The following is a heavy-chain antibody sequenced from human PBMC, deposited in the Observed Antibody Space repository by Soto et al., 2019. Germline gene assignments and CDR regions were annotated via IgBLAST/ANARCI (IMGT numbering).Heavy chain of an antibody. CDR2: IRSTADGGTI. CDR3: TTEPDYSNYFDY. Sequence: EVQLVESGGGLVKPGGSLRLSFAASGFTFNNAWMNWVRQAPGKGLEWVGRIRSTADGGTIDYAAPVKDRFTISRDDSKNTLHLQMNSLKTEDTAVYYCTTEPDYSNYFDYWGQGTLVTVSS. J-gene: IGHJ4*02. D-gene: IGHD4-4*01. CDR1: GFTFNNAW. V-gene: IGHV3-15*07.